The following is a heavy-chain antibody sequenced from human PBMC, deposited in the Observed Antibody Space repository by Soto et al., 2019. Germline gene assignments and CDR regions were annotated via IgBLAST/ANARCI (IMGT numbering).Heavy chain of an antibody. J-gene: IGHJ4*02. V-gene: IGHV3-23*01. CDR2: ISASGGNT. CDR3: AKDPDDYGDYRGDY. D-gene: IGHD4-17*01. Sequence: EAQLLESGGGLVQPGGSLRLSCAVSGFTFNNNAMNWVRQAPGKGLEWASTISASGGNTFYADSVKGRFTTSRDISKNSLYLQMNGLRAEDTAVYYCAKDPDDYGDYRGDYWGQGTLVTVSS. CDR1: GFTFNNNA.